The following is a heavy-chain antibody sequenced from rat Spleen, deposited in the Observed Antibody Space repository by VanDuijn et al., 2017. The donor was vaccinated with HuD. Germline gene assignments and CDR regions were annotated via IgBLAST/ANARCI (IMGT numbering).Heavy chain of an antibody. Sequence: EVQLVESGGGLVQPGRSLKFSCAASGFTFSDYAMAWVRQAPKKGLEWVATISPTGGSTYYRDSVKGRFCISRDNAKSSLYLQMDSLKSEDTATYYCTRDRILRSTEFDYWGQGVMVTVSS. CDR1: GFTFSDYA. D-gene: IGHD1-6*01. CDR2: ISPTGGST. CDR3: TRDRILRSTEFDY. V-gene: IGHV5-17*01. J-gene: IGHJ2*01.